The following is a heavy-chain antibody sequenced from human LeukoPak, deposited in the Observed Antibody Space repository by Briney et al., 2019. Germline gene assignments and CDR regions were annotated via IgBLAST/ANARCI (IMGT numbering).Heavy chain of an antibody. CDR3: ATRSASTVTTFAFDI. CDR2: IYSGGST. D-gene: IGHD4-17*01. CDR1: GFTFSSYA. Sequence: PGRSLRLSCAASGFTFSSYAMHWVRQAPGKGLEWVSVIYSGGSTYYADSVKGRFTISRDNSKNTLYLQMNSLRAEDTAVYYCATRSASTVTTFAFDIWGQGTMVTVSS. V-gene: IGHV3-53*01. J-gene: IGHJ3*02.